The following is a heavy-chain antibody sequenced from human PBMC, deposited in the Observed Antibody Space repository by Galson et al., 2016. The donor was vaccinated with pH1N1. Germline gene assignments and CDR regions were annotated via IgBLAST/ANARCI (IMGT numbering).Heavy chain of an antibody. J-gene: IGHJ5*02. Sequence: AASGFTFSGSAMHWVRQASGKGLEWVGRIRSKADSYATAYAASVEGRFTISRDDSKNTAYLQMNSLKTEDTAVYYCTRPNSGSYEEFWFDPWGQGTLVTVSS. CDR2: IRSKADSYAT. CDR3: TRPNSGSYEEFWFDP. D-gene: IGHD1-26*01. V-gene: IGHV3-73*01. CDR1: GFTFSGSA.